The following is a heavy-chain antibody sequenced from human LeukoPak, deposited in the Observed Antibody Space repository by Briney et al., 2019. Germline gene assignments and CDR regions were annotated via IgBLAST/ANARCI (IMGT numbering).Heavy chain of an antibody. J-gene: IGHJ4*02. CDR3: LRFLEWLLED. Sequence: ASVKVSCKASGYTFTGYYMHWVRQAPGQGLEGKGRINPNSGGTNYAQKFQGRVTMTRDTSISTACMELSRLRSDDTAVYYCLRFLEWLLEDWGQGTLVTVSS. CDR2: INPNSGGT. CDR1: GYTFTGYY. D-gene: IGHD3-3*01. V-gene: IGHV1-2*06.